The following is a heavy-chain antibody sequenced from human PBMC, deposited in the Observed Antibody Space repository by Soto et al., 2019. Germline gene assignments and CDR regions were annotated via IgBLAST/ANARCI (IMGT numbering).Heavy chain of an antibody. D-gene: IGHD3-10*01. CDR2: IYYSGST. J-gene: IGHJ5*02. Sequence: SETLSLTCTVSGGSISSYYWSWIRQPPGKGLEWVGYIYYSGSTNYNPSLKSRVTISVDTSKNQFSLKLSSVTAADTAVYYCARVSTPYYYGSGSHNWFDPWGQGTLVTVSS. CDR3: ARVSTPYYYGSGSHNWFDP. V-gene: IGHV4-59*01. CDR1: GGSISSYY.